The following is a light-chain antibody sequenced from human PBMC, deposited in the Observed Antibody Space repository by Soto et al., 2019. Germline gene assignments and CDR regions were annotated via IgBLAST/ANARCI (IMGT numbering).Light chain of an antibody. CDR1: QTISSW. V-gene: IGKV1-5*03. J-gene: IGKJ1*01. CDR2: KAS. Sequence: DIQMTQSPSTLSGSVGDRVTITCRASQTISSWLAWYQQKPGKAPTLLIYKASTLKSGVPSRFSGSGSGTEFTLTISSLQHDHFATYYYQPYNSYSEAFGQGTTVERK. CDR3: QPYNSYSEA.